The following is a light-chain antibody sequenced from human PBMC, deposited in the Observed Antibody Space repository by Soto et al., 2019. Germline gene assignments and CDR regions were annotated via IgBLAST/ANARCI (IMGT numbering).Light chain of an antibody. CDR1: QSVSSSY. Sequence: EIVLTESPGTLSLSRGERATLSCRASQSVSSSYLAWYQHKPGQAPRLLIHGASSRATGIPERFSGSGSGTDFTLTISRLEPEDFAVYYCQQYGGSPRTLGQGTKVDTK. J-gene: IGKJ1*01. CDR2: GAS. CDR3: QQYGGSPRT. V-gene: IGKV3-20*01.